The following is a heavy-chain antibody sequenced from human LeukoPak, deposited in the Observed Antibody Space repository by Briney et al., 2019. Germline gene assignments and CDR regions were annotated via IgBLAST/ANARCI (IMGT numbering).Heavy chain of an antibody. CDR2: IRSKANSYAT. CDR1: GFTFSGSA. V-gene: IGHV3-73*01. D-gene: IGHD2-2*01. CDR3: TSLTVVPAATDYYYYYMDV. J-gene: IGHJ6*03. Sequence: GGSLRLSCAASGFTFSGSAMHWVRQASGKGLEWVGRIRSKANSYATAYAASVKGRFTISRDDSKNTAYLQMNSLKTEDTAVYYCTSLTVVPAATDYYYYYMDVWGKGTTVTVSS.